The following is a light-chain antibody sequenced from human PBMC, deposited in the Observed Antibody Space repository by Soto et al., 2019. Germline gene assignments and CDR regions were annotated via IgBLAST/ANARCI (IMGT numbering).Light chain of an antibody. CDR2: EVS. CDR3: TSHTSHNTRV. Sequence: QSALTQPASVSGSPGQSIAISCTGTSSDIGSYNYVSWYQQHPGKAPKLIIHEVSNRPSGVSDRFSGSKSGNTASLTISGLQADDEADYYCTSHTSHNTRVFGTGTKVTVL. CDR1: SSDIGSYNY. J-gene: IGLJ1*01. V-gene: IGLV2-14*01.